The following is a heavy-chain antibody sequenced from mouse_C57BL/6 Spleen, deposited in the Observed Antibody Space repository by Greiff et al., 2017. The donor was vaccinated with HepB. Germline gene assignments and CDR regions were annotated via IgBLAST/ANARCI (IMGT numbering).Heavy chain of an antibody. J-gene: IGHJ4*01. V-gene: IGHV1-82*01. CDR1: GYAFSSYW. Sequence: VKLVESGPELVKPGASVKISCKASGYAFSSYWMNWVKQRPGKGLEWIGRIYPGDGDTNYNGKFKGKATLTADKSSSTAYMHLDSLTSEDSAVYFCAVYDYDGGYAMDYWGQGTSVTVSS. CDR2: IYPGDGDT. D-gene: IGHD2-4*01. CDR3: AVYDYDGGYAMDY.